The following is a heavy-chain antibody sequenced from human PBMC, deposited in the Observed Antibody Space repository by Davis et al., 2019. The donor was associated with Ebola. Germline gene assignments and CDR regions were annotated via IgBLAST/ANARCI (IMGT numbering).Heavy chain of an antibody. V-gene: IGHV4-39*07. J-gene: IGHJ4*02. CDR2: IFYSGIA. CDR1: GDSIRSTTNY. Sequence: MPGGSLRLSCTVSGDSIRSTTNYWAWVRQPPGKGLEWIGSIFYSGIAYYNPSLKSRVTFSVDTSKNHFSLRLNSVTPADTAVYYCARTAVTNSFYFDYWGQGTLVTVSS. CDR3: ARTAVTNSFYFDY. D-gene: IGHD2-8*01.